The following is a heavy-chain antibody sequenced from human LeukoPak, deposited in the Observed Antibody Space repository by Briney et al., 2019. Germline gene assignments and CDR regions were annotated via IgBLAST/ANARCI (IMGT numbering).Heavy chain of an antibody. J-gene: IGHJ4*02. CDR1: GFTFSSYW. Sequence: GGSLRLSCAASGFTFSSYWMSWVRQAPGKGLEWVANIKQDGSEKYYVDSVKGRFTISRDNAKNSLYLQMNSLRAEDTAVYYCIRDQLLGSTGYPESDYWGQGTLVTVSS. D-gene: IGHD2-8*02. CDR3: IRDQLLGSTGYPESDY. CDR2: IKQDGSEK. V-gene: IGHV3-7*01.